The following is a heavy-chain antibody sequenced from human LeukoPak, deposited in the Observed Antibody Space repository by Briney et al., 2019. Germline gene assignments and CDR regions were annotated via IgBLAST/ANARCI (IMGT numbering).Heavy chain of an antibody. J-gene: IGHJ4*02. CDR2: ITHTGST. V-gene: IGHV4-34*01. D-gene: IGHD4-17*01. CDR1: GGSISSYY. CDR3: APIYGDYSDFDS. Sequence: SETLSLTCTVSGGSISSYYWSWVRQPPGKGLEWIGEITHTGSTNYNPSLKSRVTISIDTSKNQFSLKLSSVAAADTAVYYCAPIYGDYSDFDSWGQGTLVTVSS.